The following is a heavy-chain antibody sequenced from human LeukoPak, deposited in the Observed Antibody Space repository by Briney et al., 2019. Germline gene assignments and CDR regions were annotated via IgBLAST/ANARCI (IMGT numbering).Heavy chain of an antibody. CDR1: GGTFSSYA. CDR2: IIPILGIA. CDR3: GSCSSPGCYGWYVDYYYGMAV. J-gene: IGHJ6*04. Sequence: GASVKVSCKASGGTFSSYAISWVRQAPGQGLEWMGRIIPILGIANYAQKFQGRVTITADKSTSTAYMELSSLRSEDTAVYYCGSCSSPGCYGWYVDYYYGMAVGAKGTTVTVSS. D-gene: IGHD2-2*01. V-gene: IGHV1-69*04.